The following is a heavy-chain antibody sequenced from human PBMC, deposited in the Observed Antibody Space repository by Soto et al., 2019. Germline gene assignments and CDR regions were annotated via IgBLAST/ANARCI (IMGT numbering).Heavy chain of an antibody. Sequence: SETLSLTCTVSGGSISSYYWSWIRKPPGKGLEWIGYIYYSGSTNYNTSLKSRFTISVDTSKNQFSLKLSSVTAADTAVYYCARSSIFTGYYRTFLGFDPWGQGTLVTVSS. CDR3: ARSSIFTGYYRTFLGFDP. V-gene: IGHV4-59*01. D-gene: IGHD3-9*01. CDR2: IYYSGST. J-gene: IGHJ5*02. CDR1: GGSISSYY.